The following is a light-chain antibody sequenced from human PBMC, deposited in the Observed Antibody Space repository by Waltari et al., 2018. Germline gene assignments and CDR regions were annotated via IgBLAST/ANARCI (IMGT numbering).Light chain of an antibody. CDR2: GAS. Sequence: EIVLTQSPGTLSLSPGERATLSCRPSQSVSSSYLAWYQQKPGQAPRLLIYGASSRATGVPDRFSGSGSGTDFTLTISRLEPEDFAVYYCQQYDSSPSYTFGRGTKVEIK. CDR3: QQYDSSPSYT. V-gene: IGKV3-20*01. J-gene: IGKJ2*01. CDR1: QSVSSSY.